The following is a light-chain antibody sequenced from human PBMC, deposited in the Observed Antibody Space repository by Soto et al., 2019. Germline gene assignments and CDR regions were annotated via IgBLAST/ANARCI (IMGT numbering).Light chain of an antibody. CDR3: QQSYSTLYT. CDR1: QSISSY. V-gene: IGKV1-39*01. Sequence: DIQMTQSPSSLSASVGDRVTITCRASQSISSYLNWYQQKPGKAPKLLIYAASSLQSGVPSRFSGSGSGTDFTLTISSLQPEDFATYYCQQSYSTLYTFGQGTKREIK. J-gene: IGKJ2*01. CDR2: AAS.